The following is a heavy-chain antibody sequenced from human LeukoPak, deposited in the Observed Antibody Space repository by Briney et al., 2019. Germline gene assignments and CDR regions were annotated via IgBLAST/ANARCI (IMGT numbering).Heavy chain of an antibody. V-gene: IGHV3-48*03. Sequence: PGGSLRLSCAASGFTFSSYAMSWVRRAPGKGLEWVSGISRSSGSTIYYADSVKGRFTISRDNAKNSLYLQMNSLRAEDTAVYYCAELGITMIGGVWGKGATVTISS. CDR3: AELGITMIGGV. J-gene: IGHJ6*04. CDR2: ISRSSGSTI. CDR1: GFTFSSYA. D-gene: IGHD3-10*02.